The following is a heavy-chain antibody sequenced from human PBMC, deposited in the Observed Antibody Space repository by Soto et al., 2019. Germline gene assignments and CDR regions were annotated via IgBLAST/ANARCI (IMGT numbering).Heavy chain of an antibody. V-gene: IGHV4-30-4*01. CDR3: ARGGDTAMVSIGWFDP. CDR2: IYYSGST. Sequence: QVPLQESGPGLVKPSQTLSLTCTVSGGSISSGDYYWSWIRQPPGKGLEWIGYIYYSGSTYYNPSLKSRVTISVDTSKNQFSLKLSSVTAADTAVYYCARGGDTAMVSIGWFDPWGQGTLVTVSS. CDR1: GGSISSGDYY. J-gene: IGHJ5*02. D-gene: IGHD5-18*01.